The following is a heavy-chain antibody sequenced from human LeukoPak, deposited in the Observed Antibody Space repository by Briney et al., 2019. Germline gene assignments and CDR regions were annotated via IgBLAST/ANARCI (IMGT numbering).Heavy chain of an antibody. CDR2: INPNSGGT. CDR3: ARDGGDCSSTSCYTAIDP. Sequence: GASVKASCKASGYTFTGYYMHWVRQAPGQGLEWMGWINPNSGGTNYAQKFQGRVTMTRDTSISTAYMELSRLRSDDTAVYYCARDGGDCSSTSCYTAIDPWGQGTLVTVSS. V-gene: IGHV1-2*02. J-gene: IGHJ5*02. CDR1: GYTFTGYY. D-gene: IGHD2-2*02.